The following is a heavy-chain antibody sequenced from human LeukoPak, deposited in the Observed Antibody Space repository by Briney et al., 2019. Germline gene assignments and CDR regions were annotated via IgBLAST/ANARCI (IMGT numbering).Heavy chain of an antibody. CDR3: ARVSRDGYNPYFDY. Sequence: GGSLRLSCAASGFTVSSNYMSRVRQAPGKGLEWVSVIYSGGSTYYADSVKGRFTISRDNSKDTLYLQMNSLRAEDTAVYYCARVSRDGYNPYFDYWGQGALVTVSP. CDR1: GFTVSSNY. D-gene: IGHD5-24*01. CDR2: IYSGGST. V-gene: IGHV3-66*02. J-gene: IGHJ4*02.